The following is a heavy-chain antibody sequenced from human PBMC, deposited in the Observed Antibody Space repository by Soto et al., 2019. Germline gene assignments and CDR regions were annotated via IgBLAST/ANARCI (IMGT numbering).Heavy chain of an antibody. J-gene: IGHJ5*02. CDR1: GYSFTSYW. V-gene: IGHV5-51*01. CDR3: ARRSSGSYSGWFDP. Sequence: GESPKISWKGSGYSFTSYWIGWVRQMTGKGLEWMGSIYPGDSDTRYSPSFQGQVTISADKSTSTAYLQWSSLKASDTAMYYCARRSSGSYSGWFDPWGQGTLVTVSS. D-gene: IGHD1-26*01. CDR2: IYPGDSDT.